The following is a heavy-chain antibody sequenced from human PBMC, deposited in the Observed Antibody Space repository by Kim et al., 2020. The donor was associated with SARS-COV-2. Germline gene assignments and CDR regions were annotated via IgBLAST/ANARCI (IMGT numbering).Heavy chain of an antibody. Sequence: GGSLRLSCAASGFTFSSYAMSWVRQAPGKGLEWVSAISGSGGSTYYADSVKGRFTISRDNSKNTLYLQMNSLGAEDTAVYYCAKPQAYGSGRSISYGMDVWGQGTTVTVSS. CDR1: GFTFSSYA. V-gene: IGHV3-23*01. J-gene: IGHJ6*02. CDR2: ISGSGGST. D-gene: IGHD3-10*01. CDR3: AKPQAYGSGRSISYGMDV.